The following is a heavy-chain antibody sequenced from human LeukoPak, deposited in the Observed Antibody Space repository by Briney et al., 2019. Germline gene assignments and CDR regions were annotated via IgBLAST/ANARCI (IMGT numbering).Heavy chain of an antibody. J-gene: IGHJ4*02. Sequence: GGSLRLSCAASGFIVSGDFMSWVRQAPGKGLEWVSVIYSDGSTYYADSVKGRFTISRDNSKNTLDLQMTGLRAEDTAVYYCARLSRSGSYLYYFDYWGQGTLVTVSS. CDR2: IYSDGST. CDR1: GFIVSGDF. D-gene: IGHD3-10*01. CDR3: ARLSRSGSYLYYFDY. V-gene: IGHV3-53*01.